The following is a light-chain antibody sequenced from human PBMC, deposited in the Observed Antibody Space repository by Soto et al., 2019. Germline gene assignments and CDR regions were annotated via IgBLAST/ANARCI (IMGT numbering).Light chain of an antibody. Sequence: DIQMTQSPSTLSASGGDRVTITCRASQSISSGLAWYQQKPGKAPKLLIYKASSLESGVPSRFSGSGSGTEFTLTISSLQPDVFATYYCQQYNSYPLTFGGGTKVEIK. CDR1: QSISSG. CDR3: QQYNSYPLT. V-gene: IGKV1-5*03. CDR2: KAS. J-gene: IGKJ4*01.